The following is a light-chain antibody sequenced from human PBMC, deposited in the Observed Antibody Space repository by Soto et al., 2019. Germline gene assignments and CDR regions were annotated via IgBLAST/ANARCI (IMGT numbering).Light chain of an antibody. Sequence: QSVLTQPSSVSGSPGQSITISCTGTISDIGHYDYVSWYQQHPGKAPKLMIYHVTYRPSGVSNRYSGSKPGNSASLTISGLQADDEADYYCCSLTTSNTYVFGSGTKVTVL. V-gene: IGLV2-14*03. CDR3: CSLTTSNTYV. CDR1: ISDIGHYDY. CDR2: HVT. J-gene: IGLJ1*01.